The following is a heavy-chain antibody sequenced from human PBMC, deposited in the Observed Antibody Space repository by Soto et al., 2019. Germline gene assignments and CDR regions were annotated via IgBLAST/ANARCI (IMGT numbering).Heavy chain of an antibody. Sequence: QVQLVESGGGVVQPGGSLRLSCTASGFTFSNYGMHWVRQAPGKGLEWVAVISYDGSTKFYADSVKGRFTISRDNSRNTLYLPMNSLSAEDTAVYYRARVKEMRRLLLPYFDYWGQGTLVTVSS. J-gene: IGHJ4*02. CDR1: GFTFSNYG. V-gene: IGHV3-30*03. CDR2: ISYDGSTK. CDR3: ARVKEMRRLLLPYFDY. D-gene: IGHD3-22*01.